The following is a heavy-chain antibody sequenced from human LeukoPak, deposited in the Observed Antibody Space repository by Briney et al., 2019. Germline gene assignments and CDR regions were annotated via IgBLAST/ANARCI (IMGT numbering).Heavy chain of an antibody. V-gene: IGHV3-72*01. CDR1: GFTFSDHY. J-gene: IGHJ4*02. CDR3: ARETPYSYGSLFGY. Sequence: GGSLRLSCAASGFTFSDHYMDWVRQAPGKGLERVGRTRNKANSYTTEYAASVKGRFTISRDDSKNSLYLQMNSLRAEDTAVYYCARETPYSYGSLFGYWGQGTLVTVSS. D-gene: IGHD5-18*01. CDR2: TRNKANSYTT.